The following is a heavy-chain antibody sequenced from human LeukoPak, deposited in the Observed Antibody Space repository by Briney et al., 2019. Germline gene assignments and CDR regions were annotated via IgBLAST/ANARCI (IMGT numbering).Heavy chain of an antibody. CDR3: ARAHRHGSGSYGISGDY. D-gene: IGHD3-10*01. Sequence: RASVKVSCKASGYTFTGYCMHWVRQAPGQGLEWMGWINPNSGGTNYAQKFQGRVTMTRDTSISTAYMELSRLRFDDTAVYYCARAHRHGSGSYGISGDYWGQGTLVTVSS. J-gene: IGHJ4*02. CDR1: GYTFTGYC. CDR2: INPNSGGT. V-gene: IGHV1-2*02.